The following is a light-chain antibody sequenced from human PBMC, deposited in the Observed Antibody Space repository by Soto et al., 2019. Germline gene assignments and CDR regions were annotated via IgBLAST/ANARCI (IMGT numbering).Light chain of an antibody. CDR2: DAS. CDR1: QSVRGY. J-gene: IGKJ4*01. CDR3: QQRSNWPT. V-gene: IGKV3-11*01. Sequence: PGERATLSCRASQSVRGYLAWYQQKPGQAPRLLMYDASNRASGIPARFSGSGSGTDYTLTISSLEPEDFAVYFCQQRSNWPTFGGGTKVDIK.